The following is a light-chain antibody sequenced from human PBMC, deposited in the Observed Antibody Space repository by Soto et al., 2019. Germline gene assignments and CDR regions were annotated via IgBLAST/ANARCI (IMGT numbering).Light chain of an antibody. Sequence: QSVLTQPPSASGSPGQSVTISCTGTSNDVGGYNYVSWYQQHPGKAPKLMIYEVSKRPSGVPDRFSGSKSGNAASLTVSGLQAEDEADYYCSTYAGRNNLVFGGGTQLTVL. V-gene: IGLV2-8*01. CDR3: STYAGRNNLV. CDR1: SNDVGGYNY. J-gene: IGLJ2*01. CDR2: EVS.